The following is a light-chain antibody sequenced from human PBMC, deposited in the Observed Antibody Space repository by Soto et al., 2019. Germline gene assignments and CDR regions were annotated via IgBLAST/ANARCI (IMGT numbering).Light chain of an antibody. CDR2: DVS. CDR1: SNDVGAYNY. Sequence: QSVLTQPASVSGSPGQSITISCTGTSNDVGAYNYVSWYQQEPGKAPKLMIYDVSNRPSGISARFSGSKSGNTASLTISWLQAEDEADYYCNSYATSNTYVFGTGTKVTVL. J-gene: IGLJ1*01. CDR3: NSYATSNTYV. V-gene: IGLV2-14*01.